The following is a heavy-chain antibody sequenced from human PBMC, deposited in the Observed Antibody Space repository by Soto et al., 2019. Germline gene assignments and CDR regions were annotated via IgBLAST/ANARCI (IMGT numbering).Heavy chain of an antibody. CDR3: AKEARTPAAIGEYYHYYGMDV. CDR1: GFTFRSYS. CDR2: ISSSNRTI. Sequence: GGSLRLSCAASGFTFRSYSMNWVRQAPGKGLEWVSYISSSNRTINYADSVKGRFIISRDNAKNTLYLQMNSLRDEDTAVYYCAKEARTPAAIGEYYHYYGMDVWGQGTTVTVSS. V-gene: IGHV3-48*02. J-gene: IGHJ6*02. D-gene: IGHD2-2*02.